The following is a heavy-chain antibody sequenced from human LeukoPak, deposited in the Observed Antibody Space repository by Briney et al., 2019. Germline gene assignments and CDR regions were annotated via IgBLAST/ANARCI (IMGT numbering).Heavy chain of an antibody. CDR2: IRYDGSNK. CDR1: GFTFSSYG. D-gene: IGHD5-12*01. J-gene: IGHJ4*02. Sequence: GGSLRLSGAASGFTFSSYGMHWVRQAPGKGLEWVAFIRYDGSNKYYADSVKGRFTISRDNSKNTLYLQMNSLRAEDTAVYYCAKDSGYSGYNSGFDYWGQGTLVTVSS. V-gene: IGHV3-30*02. CDR3: AKDSGYSGYNSGFDY.